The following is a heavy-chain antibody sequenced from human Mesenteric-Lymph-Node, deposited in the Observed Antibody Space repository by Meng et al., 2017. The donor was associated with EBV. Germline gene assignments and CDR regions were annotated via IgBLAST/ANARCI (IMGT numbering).Heavy chain of an antibody. D-gene: IGHD4-17*01. J-gene: IGHJ4*02. Sequence: QLQQQESCAGLVKPSQTLSLTCTGSGGSVNSGGYSWSWIRQSPEQGLEWIGYVHHSRLTYYNPSLETRVIISLERSKNQFSLKLTSVTAADTAVYYCAGGDYVNQFNYWGQGTLVTVSS. V-gene: IGHV4-30-2*06. CDR2: VHHSRLT. CDR3: AGGDYVNQFNY. CDR1: GGSVNSGGYS.